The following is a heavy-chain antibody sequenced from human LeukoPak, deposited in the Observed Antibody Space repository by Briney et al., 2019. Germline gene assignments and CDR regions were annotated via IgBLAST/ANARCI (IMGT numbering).Heavy chain of an antibody. CDR2: IYTSGST. V-gene: IGHV4-4*07. CDR1: GGSISSYY. CDR3: ARDCIAAAGVYYYYMDV. Sequence: SETLSLTCTVSGGSISSYYWSWIRQPAGKGLEWIGRIYTSGSTNYNPSLKSRVTISVDTSKNQFSLKLSSVTAADTAVYYCARDCIAAAGVYYYYMDVWGKGTTVTISS. D-gene: IGHD6-13*01. J-gene: IGHJ6*03.